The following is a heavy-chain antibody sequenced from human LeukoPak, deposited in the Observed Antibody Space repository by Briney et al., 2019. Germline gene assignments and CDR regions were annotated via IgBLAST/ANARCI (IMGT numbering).Heavy chain of an antibody. CDR3: SKDDYSGYDQTFDY. J-gene: IGHJ4*02. CDR1: GFTFSSYA. CDR2: ISGSGGST. V-gene: IGHV3-23*01. D-gene: IGHD5-12*01. Sequence: GGSLRLSCAASGFTFSSYAMSWVRQAPGKGLEWVSAISGSGGSTYYADSVKGRFTISRDNSKNTLYLQMNSLRAEDTAVYYCSKDDYSGYDQTFDYWGQGTLVTVSS.